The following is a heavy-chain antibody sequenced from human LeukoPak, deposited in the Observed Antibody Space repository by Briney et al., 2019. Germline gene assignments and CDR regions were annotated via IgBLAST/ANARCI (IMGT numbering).Heavy chain of an antibody. Sequence: GGSLRLSCAASGFTFTTYWMHWVRQAPGKGLVWVSRIYSDGSSTTYADSVKGRFTISRDNSKNTLYLQMNSLRAEDTAVYYCAKDLVYLGYCSSTSCYAYAIDIWGQGTMVTVSS. V-gene: IGHV3-74*01. D-gene: IGHD2-2*01. J-gene: IGHJ3*02. CDR2: IYSDGSST. CDR3: AKDLVYLGYCSSTSCYAYAIDI. CDR1: GFTFTTYW.